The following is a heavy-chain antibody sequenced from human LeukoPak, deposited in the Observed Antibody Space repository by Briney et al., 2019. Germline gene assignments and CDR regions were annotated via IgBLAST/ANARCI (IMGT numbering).Heavy chain of an antibody. CDR1: GYTFTGYY. D-gene: IGHD6-19*01. CDR3: ARGMIKQWLSRSSTFDY. J-gene: IGHJ4*02. V-gene: IGHV1-2*02. CDR2: INPNSGGT. Sequence: ASVKVSCKASGYTFTGYYMHWVRQAPGQGLEWMGWINPNSGGTNYAQKFQGRVTVTRDTSISTAYMELSRLRSDDTAVYYCARGMIKQWLSRSSTFDYWGQGTLVTVSS.